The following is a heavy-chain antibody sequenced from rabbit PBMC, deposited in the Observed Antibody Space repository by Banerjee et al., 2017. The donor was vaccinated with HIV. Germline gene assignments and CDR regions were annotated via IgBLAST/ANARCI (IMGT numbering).Heavy chain of an antibody. J-gene: IGHJ4*01. Sequence: QEQLVESGGGLVQPEGSLTLTCTASGFSFSSDYDISWVRQAPGKGLEWIGYINTGSGATDCASWAKGRFTISKTSSTTVTLQMTSLTAADTATYFCARGGYGGDSGATGLWGPGTLVTVS. CDR1: GFSFSSDYD. D-gene: IGHD4-2*01. CDR3: ARGGYGGDSGATGL. CDR2: INTGSGAT. V-gene: IGHV1S45*01.